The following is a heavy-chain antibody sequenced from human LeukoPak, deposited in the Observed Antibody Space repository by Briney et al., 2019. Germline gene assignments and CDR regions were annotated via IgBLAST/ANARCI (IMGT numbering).Heavy chain of an antibody. CDR3: ARESYSSSWYDY. D-gene: IGHD6-13*01. Sequence: GGSLRLSCAAAGFTFSSYWMSWVRQPPGKGREWVANIKQDGSEKYYVDSVKGRFTISRDNAKNSLYLQMNSLRAEDTAVYYCARESYSSSWYDYWGQGTLVTVSS. CDR2: IKQDGSEK. J-gene: IGHJ4*02. V-gene: IGHV3-7*01. CDR1: GFTFSSYW.